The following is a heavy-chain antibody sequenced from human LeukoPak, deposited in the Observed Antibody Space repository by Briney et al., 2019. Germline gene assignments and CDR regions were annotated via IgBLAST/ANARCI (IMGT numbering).Heavy chain of an antibody. Sequence: PGGSLRLSCAASGFTFDDYAMHWVRQAPGKGLEWVSGISWNSGSIGYADSVKGRFTISRDNAKNSLYLQMNSLRAEDTAVYYCARGRGYSSSGAVVIYWGQGTLVTVSS. J-gene: IGHJ4*02. CDR3: ARGRGYSSSGAVVIY. V-gene: IGHV3-9*01. CDR1: GFTFDDYA. D-gene: IGHD6-13*01. CDR2: ISWNSGSI.